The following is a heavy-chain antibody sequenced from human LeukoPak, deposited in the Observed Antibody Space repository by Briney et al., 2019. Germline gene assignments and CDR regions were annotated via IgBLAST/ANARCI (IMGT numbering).Heavy chain of an antibody. Sequence: GGSLRLSCAASGFTFSSYGMHWVRQAPGKGLEWVAVIWYDGSNKYYADSVKGRFTISRDNSKNTLYLQMNSLRAEDTAVYYCARDSSSWFLDYWGQGTLVTVSS. CDR3: ARDSSSWFLDY. J-gene: IGHJ4*02. V-gene: IGHV3-33*01. CDR1: GFTFSSYG. CDR2: IWYDGSNK. D-gene: IGHD6-13*01.